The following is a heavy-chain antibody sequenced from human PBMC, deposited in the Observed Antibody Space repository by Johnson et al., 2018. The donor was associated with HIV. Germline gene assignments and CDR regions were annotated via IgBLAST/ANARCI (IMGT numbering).Heavy chain of an antibody. CDR1: GFNFSSYP. J-gene: IGHJ3*02. V-gene: IGHV3-48*01. CDR2: ISSSANTI. Sequence: VQLVESGGGLVQPGGSLRLSCVISGFNFSSYPMHWVRQAPGKGLEWVSYISSSANTIYYADSVKGRFTISRDNSKNTLYLQMNSLRAEDTAVYYCAKVPPGRGFDAFDIWGQGTMVTVSS. CDR3: AKVPPGRGFDAFDI.